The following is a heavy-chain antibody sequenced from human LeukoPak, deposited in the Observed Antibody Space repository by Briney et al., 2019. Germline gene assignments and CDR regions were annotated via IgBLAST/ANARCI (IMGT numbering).Heavy chain of an antibody. V-gene: IGHV3-30*18. CDR3: AKSRGSLAAAAPDY. CDR1: GFIFSTYG. D-gene: IGHD6-13*01. J-gene: IGHJ4*02. CDR2: ILYDGSDK. Sequence: GGSLRLSCAASGFIFSTYGMHWVRQAPGKGLEWVAVILYDGSDKYFVDSVKGRFTISRDNSKNTLYLQMNSLRAKDTAVYYCAKSRGSLAAAAPDYWGQGTLVTVSS.